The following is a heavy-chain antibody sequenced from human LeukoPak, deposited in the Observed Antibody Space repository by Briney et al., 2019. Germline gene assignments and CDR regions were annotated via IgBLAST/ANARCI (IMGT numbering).Heavy chain of an antibody. D-gene: IGHD3-9*01. CDR2: ISYDGSNK. CDR1: GFTFSSYG. Sequence: GGSLRLSCAASGFTFSSYGMHWVRQAPGKGLEWVAVISYDGSNKYYADSVKGRFTISRDNSKNTLYLQMNSLRAEDTAVYYCAKGQFYDILTGSFDYWGQGTLVTVSS. J-gene: IGHJ4*02. V-gene: IGHV3-30*18. CDR3: AKGQFYDILTGSFDY.